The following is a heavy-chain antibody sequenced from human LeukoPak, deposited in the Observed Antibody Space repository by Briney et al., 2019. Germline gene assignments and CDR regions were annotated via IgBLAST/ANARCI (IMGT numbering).Heavy chain of an antibody. CDR2: IYGSGST. CDR3: ARNVGWYSHDS. D-gene: IGHD6-19*01. J-gene: IGHJ4*02. V-gene: IGHV4-59*08. Sequence: PETRSLTRTMSGDSRSSHDLSWIRKPTGKGLEWIGYIYGSGSTHYDPSLRSRVTISEDTSKNQFSLKLTSVTAADTAVYYCARNVGWYSHDSWGQGTLVPV. CDR1: GDSRSSHD.